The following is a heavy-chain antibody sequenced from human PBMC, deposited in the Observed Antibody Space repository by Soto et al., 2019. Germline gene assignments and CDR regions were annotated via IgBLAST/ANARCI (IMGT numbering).Heavy chain of an antibody. CDR2: ISWNSGSI. J-gene: IGHJ3*02. CDR3: AKDNYSSSSFFDI. V-gene: IGHV3-9*01. CDR1: GFTFDDYA. Sequence: GGSLRLSCAASGFTFDDYAMHWVRQAPGKGLEWVSGISWNSGSIGYADSVKGRFTISRDNAKNSLYLQMNSLRAEDTALYYCAKDNYSSSSFFDIWGQGTMVTVSS. D-gene: IGHD6-6*01.